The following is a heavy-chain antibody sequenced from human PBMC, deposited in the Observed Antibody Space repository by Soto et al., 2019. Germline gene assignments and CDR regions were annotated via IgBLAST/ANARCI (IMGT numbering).Heavy chain of an antibody. CDR2: IKSKTDGGTT. D-gene: IGHD6-19*01. Sequence: GVSLRLSCAASGFTFSNSWMNWVRQGPGKGLEWVGRIKSKTDGGTTDYAAPVKGRFTISRDDSKNTLYLQMNSLGAEDTAVYYCAKDFRQQWLSRGAFDIWGQGTMVTVS. J-gene: IGHJ3*02. CDR3: AKDFRQQWLSRGAFDI. CDR1: GFTFSNSW. V-gene: IGHV3-15*07.